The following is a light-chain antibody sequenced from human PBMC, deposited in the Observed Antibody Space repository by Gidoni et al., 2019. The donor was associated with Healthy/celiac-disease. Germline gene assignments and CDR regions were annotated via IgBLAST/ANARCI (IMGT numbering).Light chain of an antibody. CDR2: KAS. CDR1: QSISSW. Sequence: DIQMTQSPSTLSASVGDRVTITCGASQSISSWLAWYQQKPGKAPKLLIYKASSLESGVPSRFSGSGSGTEFTLTISSLQPDDFATYYCQQYNSYSPLFTFGPGTKVDIK. J-gene: IGKJ3*01. CDR3: QQYNSYSPLFT. V-gene: IGKV1-5*03.